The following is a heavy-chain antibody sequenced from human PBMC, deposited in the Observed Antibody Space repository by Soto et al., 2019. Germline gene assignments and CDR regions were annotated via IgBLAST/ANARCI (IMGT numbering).Heavy chain of an antibody. CDR3: AKTDKFHSQSSGWANRFDS. Sequence: EVQLLESGGALAQPGGSLRLICAASGFTFRNYAMTWVRKPQGKGLEWVSTITSAGSTFYGDTVKGRFTISRDNSKSTLYLQMNSLGAEDTAVYYCAKTDKFHSQSSGWANRFDSWGQGTLVTVSS. V-gene: IGHV3-23*01. CDR1: GFTFRNYA. D-gene: IGHD6-19*01. CDR2: ITSAGST. J-gene: IGHJ4*02.